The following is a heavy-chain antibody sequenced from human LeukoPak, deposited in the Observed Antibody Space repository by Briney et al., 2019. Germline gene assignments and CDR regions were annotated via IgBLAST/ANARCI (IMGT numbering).Heavy chain of an antibody. CDR3: ARDRTYGGNPIFGY. J-gene: IGHJ4*02. D-gene: IGHD4-23*01. Sequence: PGGSLRLSCAASGFTFSSYSMNWVRQAPGKGLEWVSYISSSSSTIYYADSVKGRFTISRDNAKNLLYLQMNSLRAEDTAVYYCARDRTYGGNPIFGYWGQGTLVTVSS. CDR2: ISSSSSTI. V-gene: IGHV3-48*04. CDR1: GFTFSSYS.